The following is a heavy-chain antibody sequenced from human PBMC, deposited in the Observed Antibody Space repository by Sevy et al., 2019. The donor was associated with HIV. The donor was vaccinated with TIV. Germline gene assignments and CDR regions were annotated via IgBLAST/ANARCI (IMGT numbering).Heavy chain of an antibody. Sequence: SGPTLVNPTQTLTLTCTFSGFSLSTSGVGVGWIRQPPGKALEWLALIYWDDDKRYSPSLKSRLTITKDTSKNQVVLTMTNMDPVDTATYYCAHTELWFGARSYTFFDYWGQGTLVTVSS. CDR2: IYWDDDK. CDR1: GFSLSTSGVG. D-gene: IGHD3-10*01. J-gene: IGHJ4*02. CDR3: AHTELWFGARSYTFFDY. V-gene: IGHV2-5*02.